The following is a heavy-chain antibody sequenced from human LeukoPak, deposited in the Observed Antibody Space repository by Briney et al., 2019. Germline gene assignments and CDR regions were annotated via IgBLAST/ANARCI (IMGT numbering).Heavy chain of an antibody. J-gene: IGHJ1*01. CDR3: AKALRYSSSWYGYFQH. V-gene: IGHV3-23*01. Sequence: GGTLRLSCAGSGFTFSSYAMSWVRQAPGKGLEWVSAISGSGGSTYYAGSVKGRFTISRDNSKNTLYLQMNSLRAEDTAVYYCAKALRYSSSWYGYFQHWGQGTLVTVSS. D-gene: IGHD6-13*01. CDR1: GFTFSSYA. CDR2: ISGSGGST.